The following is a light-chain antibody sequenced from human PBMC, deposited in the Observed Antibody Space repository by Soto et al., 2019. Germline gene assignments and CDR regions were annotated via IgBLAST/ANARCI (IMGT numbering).Light chain of an antibody. Sequence: DIQLTQSPSTLSASVGDRVTVTCRASQRIDRYLAWYQQKPGKATKLLVYDASTLEGGVPSSFSGSGSATEFILTISSLQPDDFATYYCQQYKDGAWTFGQGTRVEIK. J-gene: IGKJ1*01. CDR2: DAS. V-gene: IGKV1-5*01. CDR1: QRIDRY. CDR3: QQYKDGAWT.